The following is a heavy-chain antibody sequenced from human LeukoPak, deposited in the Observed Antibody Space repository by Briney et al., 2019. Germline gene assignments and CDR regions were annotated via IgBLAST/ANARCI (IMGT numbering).Heavy chain of an antibody. CDR2: IYYSGST. CDR1: GGSISSSSYY. D-gene: IGHD3-10*01. V-gene: IGHV4-39*07. J-gene: IGHJ5*02. Sequence: SETLFLTCTVSGGSISSSSYYWGWIRQPPGKGLEWIGSIYYSGSTYYNPSLKSRVTISVDTSKNQFSLKLSSVTAADTAVYYCARDTMVRGVISSWGQGTLVTVSS. CDR3: ARDTMVRGVISS.